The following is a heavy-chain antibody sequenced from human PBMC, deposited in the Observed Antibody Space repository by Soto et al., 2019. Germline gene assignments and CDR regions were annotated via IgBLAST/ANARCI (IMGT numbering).Heavy chain of an antibody. D-gene: IGHD3-22*01. Sequence: SETLSLTCAVPGYSISSGYYWGWIRQPPGKGLEWIGSIYHSGSTYYNPPLKSRVTISVDTSKNQFSLKLSSVTAADTAVYYCARVESWDSSGHDAFDIWGQGTMVT. CDR3: ARVESWDSSGHDAFDI. CDR1: GYSISSGYY. V-gene: IGHV4-38-2*01. CDR2: IYHSGST. J-gene: IGHJ3*02.